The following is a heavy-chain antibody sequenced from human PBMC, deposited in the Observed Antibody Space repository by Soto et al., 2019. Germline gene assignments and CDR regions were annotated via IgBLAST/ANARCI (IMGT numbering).Heavy chain of an antibody. CDR3: ARDRSYSLDV. V-gene: IGHV3-74*01. Sequence: PVGSLRLSCAVSGSTFSNDWMHWVRQAPGKGLVWVPHINSDGSSTNYADFVKGRFTIARDNAKNTVYLQMNSLRAEDTAVYYCARDRSYSLDVWGQGTTVTVSS. CDR1: GSTFSNDW. CDR2: INSDGSST. J-gene: IGHJ6*02.